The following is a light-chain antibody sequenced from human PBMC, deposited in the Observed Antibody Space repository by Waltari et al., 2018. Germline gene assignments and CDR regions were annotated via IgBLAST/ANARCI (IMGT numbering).Light chain of an antibody. J-gene: IGKJ4*01. V-gene: IGKV3-11*01. CDR3: QQRGNWAPLT. Sequence: ELVLTQSPATLYLSPGERATLSCRASQRVGNFLAWYRQKPGQPPSLVIYDVSPRATGTPARFSGSGSGTDFTLTISTLQPEDFAFYFCQQRGNWAPLTFGGGTEVVIK. CDR2: DVS. CDR1: QRVGNF.